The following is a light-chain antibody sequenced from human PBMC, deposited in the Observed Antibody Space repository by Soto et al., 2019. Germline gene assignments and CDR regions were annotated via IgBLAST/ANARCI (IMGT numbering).Light chain of an antibody. CDR3: SSYSSSTTHVL. CDR2: DVT. Sequence: QSALTQPASVSGSPGRSVTISCTGSSSDVGDFNYVSWYQRHPGRAPKLIIYDVTNWPSGVSYRFSASKSGRTASLTISGLQAEDEADYYCSSYSSSTTHVLFGGGTKVTVL. V-gene: IGLV2-14*03. J-gene: IGLJ2*01. CDR1: SSDVGDFNY.